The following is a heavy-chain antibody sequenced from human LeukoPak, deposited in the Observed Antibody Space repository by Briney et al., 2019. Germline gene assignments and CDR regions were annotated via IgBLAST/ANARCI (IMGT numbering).Heavy chain of an antibody. V-gene: IGHV4-59*08. CDR3: ARQGYYDSSGYYHFDY. Sequence: SETLSLTCTVSGGSISSYYWSWIRQPPGKGLEWIGYIYHSGSTYYNPSLKSRVTISVDRSKNQFSLKLSSVTAADTAVYYCARQGYYDSSGYYHFDYWGQGTLVTVSS. CDR1: GGSISSYY. CDR2: IYHSGST. D-gene: IGHD3-22*01. J-gene: IGHJ4*02.